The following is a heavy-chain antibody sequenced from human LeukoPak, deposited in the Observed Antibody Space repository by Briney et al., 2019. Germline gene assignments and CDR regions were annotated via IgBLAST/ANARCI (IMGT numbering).Heavy chain of an antibody. V-gene: IGHV4-34*01. J-gene: IGHJ5*02. D-gene: IGHD2-2*01. CDR1: GGSFSGYY. Sequence: PSETLSLTCAVYGGSFSGYYWSWIRQPPEKGLEWIGEINHSGSTNYNPSLKSRVTISVDTSKNQFSLKLSSVTAADTAVYYCARGYQLGSYLWFDPWGQGTLVTVSS. CDR2: INHSGST. CDR3: ARGYQLGSYLWFDP.